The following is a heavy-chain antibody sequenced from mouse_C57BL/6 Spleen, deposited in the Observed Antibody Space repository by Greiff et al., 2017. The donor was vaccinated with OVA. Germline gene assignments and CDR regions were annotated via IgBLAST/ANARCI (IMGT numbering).Heavy chain of an antibody. CDR3: ANHYYGSSYGWFAY. J-gene: IGHJ3*01. Sequence: QVQLQQPGAELVKPGASVKMSCKASGYTFTSYWITWVKQRPGQGLEWIGDIYPGSGSTNYNEKFKSKATLTVDTSSSTAYMQLSSLTSEDSAVDYCANHYYGSSYGWFAYWGQGTLVTVSA. D-gene: IGHD1-1*01. CDR1: GYTFTSYW. CDR2: IYPGSGST. V-gene: IGHV1-55*01.